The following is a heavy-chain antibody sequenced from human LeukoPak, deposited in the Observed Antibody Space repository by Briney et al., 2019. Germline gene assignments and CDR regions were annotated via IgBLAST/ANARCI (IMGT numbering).Heavy chain of an antibody. CDR3: ARDPYCSSTSCPQIPSDY. Sequence: GGSLRLSCAASGFTFSDYYMSRIRQAPGKGLEWVSYISSSGSTIYYADSVKGRFTISRDNAKNSLYLQMNSLRAEDTAVYYCARDPYCSSTSCPQIPSDYWGQGTLVTVSS. V-gene: IGHV3-11*01. CDR2: ISSSGSTI. J-gene: IGHJ4*02. CDR1: GFTFSDYY. D-gene: IGHD2-2*01.